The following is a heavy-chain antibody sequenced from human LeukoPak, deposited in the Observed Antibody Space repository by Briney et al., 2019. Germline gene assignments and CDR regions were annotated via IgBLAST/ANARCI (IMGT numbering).Heavy chain of an antibody. J-gene: IGHJ4*02. CDR1: GFTFDDYA. Sequence: PGRSLRLSCAASGFTFDDYAMHWVRQAPGKGLEWVSGISWNSGSIGYADSVKGRFTISRDNAKNSLYLQMNSLRAEDMALYYCARATAGWLQLHLTDWGQGTLVTVSS. V-gene: IGHV3-9*03. D-gene: IGHD5-24*01. CDR2: ISWNSGSI. CDR3: ARATAGWLQLHLTD.